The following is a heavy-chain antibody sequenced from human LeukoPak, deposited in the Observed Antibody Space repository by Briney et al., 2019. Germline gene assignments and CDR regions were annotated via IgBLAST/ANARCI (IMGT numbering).Heavy chain of an antibody. CDR2: IGTGDT. CDR1: GSTFSTYA. J-gene: IGHJ5*02. Sequence: GGSLRLSCAASGSTFSTYAMSWVRQAPGKGLQWVSTIGTGDTYYADSVKGRFTISRDNSKNTLFLQMNTLRAEDTAVYFCAKYFDPGIRWFDPWGPGTLVIVSS. V-gene: IGHV3-23*01. D-gene: IGHD3-10*01. CDR3: AKYFDPGIRWFDP.